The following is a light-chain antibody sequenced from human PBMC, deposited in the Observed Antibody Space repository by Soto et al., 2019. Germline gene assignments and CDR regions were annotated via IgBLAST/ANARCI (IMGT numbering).Light chain of an antibody. CDR1: SSDVGTYNL. V-gene: IGLV2-23*01. Sequence: QSALTQPASVSGSPGQSITISCTGTSSDVGTYNLVSWYQHHPDRAPKLTIYEGIKRPSGVSNRFSGSKSGNTASLTISGLQTDDEADYYCSSYAGSSTYVFGTGTKLTVL. CDR2: EGI. J-gene: IGLJ1*01. CDR3: SSYAGSSTYV.